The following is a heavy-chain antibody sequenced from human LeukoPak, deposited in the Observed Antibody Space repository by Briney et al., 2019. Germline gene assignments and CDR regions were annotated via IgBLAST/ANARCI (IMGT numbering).Heavy chain of an antibody. V-gene: IGHV3-21*01. CDR1: GFTFSSSN. Sequence: PGGSPRLSCAASGFTFSSSNMNWVRQAPGKGLEWVSSISSSRSYIYYADSVKGRFTISRDNAKNSLFLQMNSLRAEDTAVYYCARDTSGYDYILDSFDCWGQGTLVTVSS. CDR3: ARDTSGYDYILDSFDC. J-gene: IGHJ4*02. D-gene: IGHD5-12*01. CDR2: ISSSRSYI.